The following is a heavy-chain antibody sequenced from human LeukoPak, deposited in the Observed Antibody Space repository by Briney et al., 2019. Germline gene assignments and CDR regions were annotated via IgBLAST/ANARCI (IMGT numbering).Heavy chain of an antibody. CDR2: IRSSSSTI. Sequence: GGSLRLSCAASVFAFSSYAMTWVRQAPGKGLEWVSCIRSSSSTIYYADSVKGRFTISRDNAKNSLYLQMNSLRAEDTAVYYCAELGITMIGGVWGKGTTVTISS. V-gene: IGHV3-48*01. D-gene: IGHD3-10*02. J-gene: IGHJ6*04. CDR3: AELGITMIGGV. CDR1: VFAFSSYA.